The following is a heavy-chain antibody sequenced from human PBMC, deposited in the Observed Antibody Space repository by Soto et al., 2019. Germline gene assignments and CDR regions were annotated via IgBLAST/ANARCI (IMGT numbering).Heavy chain of an antibody. J-gene: IGHJ4*02. V-gene: IGHV1-69*01. Sequence: QVQLVQSGAEVKKPGSSVKVSCKASGGIFSNFAFNWMRQAPGQGLEWMGGIIPTLGTPHYAQKFLGRVTITADESTRTVYMAMSSLTVEDTAVYYCARVGLGAYDYWGQGTLVSVSS. D-gene: IGHD6-19*01. CDR2: IIPTLGTP. CDR3: ARVGLGAYDY. CDR1: GGIFSNFA.